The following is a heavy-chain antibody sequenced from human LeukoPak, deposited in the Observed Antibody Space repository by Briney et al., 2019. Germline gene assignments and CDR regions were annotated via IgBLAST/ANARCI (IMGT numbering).Heavy chain of an antibody. CDR2: IWYDGSNK. J-gene: IGHJ4*02. CDR1: GFTFSSYG. Sequence: GGSLRLSCAASGFTFSSYGMHWVRQAPGKGLEWVAVIWYDGSNKYYADSVKGRFTISRDNSKNTLYLQMNSLRAEDTAVYYCARARYDSSDYYSGPFDYWGEGTLDTVPS. CDR3: ARARYDSSDYYSGPFDY. D-gene: IGHD3-22*01. V-gene: IGHV3-33*01.